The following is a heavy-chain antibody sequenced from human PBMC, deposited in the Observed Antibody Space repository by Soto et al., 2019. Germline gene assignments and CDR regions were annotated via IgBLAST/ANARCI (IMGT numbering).Heavy chain of an antibody. Sequence: PGGSLRLSCEASGFTFTNYGMSWLPQAPGKGLEWLATVSIGSDNLHYADSVKGRFTISRDNSKNTLSLQMNSLRAEDTALYYCAKDPFTVTGDYTPVYYFDYWGQGTPVTVSS. J-gene: IGHJ4*02. D-gene: IGHD4-17*01. V-gene: IGHV3-23*01. CDR1: GFTFTNYG. CDR2: VSIGSDNL. CDR3: AKDPFTVTGDYTPVYYFDY.